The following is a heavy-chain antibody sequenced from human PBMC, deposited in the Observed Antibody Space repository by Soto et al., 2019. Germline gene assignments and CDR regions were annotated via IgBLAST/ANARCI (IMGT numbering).Heavy chain of an antibody. CDR2: IYSGGST. J-gene: IGHJ4*02. D-gene: IGHD5-12*01. V-gene: IGHV3-66*01. CDR3: ARGRWLRLLGY. CDR1: GFTVSSNY. Sequence: AGGSLRLSCAASGFTVSSNYMSWVRQAPGKGLEWVSIIYSGGSTYYADSVKGRFTISRDNSKNTLYLQMNSLRAEDTAVYYCARGRWLRLLGYWGQGTLVTVSS.